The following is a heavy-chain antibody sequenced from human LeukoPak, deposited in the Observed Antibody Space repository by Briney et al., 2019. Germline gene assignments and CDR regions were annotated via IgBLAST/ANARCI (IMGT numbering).Heavy chain of an antibody. Sequence: ASVKVSCKASGYTFTSYDINWVRQATGQGLEWMGWMNPNSGNTGYAQKFQGRVTITRNTSISTAYMELSSLRSEDKAVYYCARGGLGYCSSTSCYIIDYWGQGTLVTVSS. CDR1: GYTFTSYD. D-gene: IGHD2-2*02. V-gene: IGHV1-8*03. CDR3: ARGGLGYCSSTSCYIIDY. CDR2: MNPNSGNT. J-gene: IGHJ4*02.